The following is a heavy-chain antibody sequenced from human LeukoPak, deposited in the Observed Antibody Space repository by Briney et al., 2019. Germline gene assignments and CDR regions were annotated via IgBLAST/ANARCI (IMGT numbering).Heavy chain of an antibody. J-gene: IGHJ4*02. CDR2: IYYSGST. Sequence: SETLSLTCTVSGGSISSSSYYWGWIRQPPGKGLEWIGSIYYSGSTYYNPSLKSRVTISVDTSKNQFSLKLSSVTAADTAVYYCARGTLLWFGELPHFDYWGQGTLVTVSS. D-gene: IGHD3-10*01. CDR1: GGSISSSSYY. V-gene: IGHV4-39*01. CDR3: ARGTLLWFGELPHFDY.